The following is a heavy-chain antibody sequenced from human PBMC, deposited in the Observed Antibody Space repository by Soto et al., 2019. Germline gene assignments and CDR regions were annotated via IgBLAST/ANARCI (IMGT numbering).Heavy chain of an antibody. CDR3: ARVSGGGSGTRYGMDV. CDR2: INYSGST. Sequence: SETLSLTCAVYGGSFSGYYWSWIRQPPGKGLEWIGEINYSGSTNYNPSLKSRVTISVDTSKNQFSLKLSSVTAADTAVYYCARVSGGGSGTRYGMDVWGQGTTVTVSS. D-gene: IGHD3-10*01. CDR1: GGSFSGYY. V-gene: IGHV4-34*09. J-gene: IGHJ6*02.